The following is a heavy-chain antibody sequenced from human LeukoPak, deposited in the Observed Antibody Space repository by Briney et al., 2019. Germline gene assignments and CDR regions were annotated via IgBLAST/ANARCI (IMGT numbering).Heavy chain of an antibody. Sequence: PGGSLRLSCAASGFTFSSYSMNWVRQAPGKGLEWVSSISSSSYIYYADSVKGRFTISRDNAKNSLYLQMNSLRAEDTAVYYCARGFFHDAFDIWGQGTMVTVSS. J-gene: IGHJ3*02. CDR3: ARGFFHDAFDI. CDR2: ISSSSYI. D-gene: IGHD2/OR15-2a*01. CDR1: GFTFSSYS. V-gene: IGHV3-21*01.